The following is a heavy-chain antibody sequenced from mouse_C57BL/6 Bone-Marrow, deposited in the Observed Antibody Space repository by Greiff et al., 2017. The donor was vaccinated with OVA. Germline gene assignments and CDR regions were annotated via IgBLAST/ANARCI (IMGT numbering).Heavy chain of an antibody. CDR3: ASNVHGYSFAY. J-gene: IGHJ3*01. D-gene: IGHD2-3*01. V-gene: IGHV2-2*01. CDR1: GFSLTSYG. CDR2: IWSGGST. Sequence: QVQLKESGPGLVQPSQSLSITCTVSGFSLTSYGVHWVRQSPGKGLEWLGVIWSGGSTDYNAAFISRLSISKDNSKSQVFFKMNSLQADATAIYDCASNVHGYSFAYWGQGTLVTVSA.